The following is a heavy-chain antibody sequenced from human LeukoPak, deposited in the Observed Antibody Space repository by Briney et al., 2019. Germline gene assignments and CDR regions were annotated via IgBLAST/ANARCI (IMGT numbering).Heavy chain of an antibody. Sequence: SETLSLTCAVYGGSFSGYYWSWIRQPPGKGLEWIGEINHSGSTNYNPSLKSRVTISVDTSKNQFSLKLSSVTAADTAVYYCARARGHPYCSGGSCYGYYYYYMDVGGKGTTVTISS. V-gene: IGHV4-34*01. CDR1: GGSFSGYY. CDR3: ARARGHPYCSGGSCYGYYYYYMDV. CDR2: INHSGST. J-gene: IGHJ6*03. D-gene: IGHD2-15*01.